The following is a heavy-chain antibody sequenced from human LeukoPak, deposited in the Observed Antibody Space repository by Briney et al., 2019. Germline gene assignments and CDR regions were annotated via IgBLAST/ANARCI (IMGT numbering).Heavy chain of an antibody. CDR2: ISGNNDNP. V-gene: IGHV1-18*04. D-gene: IGHD2-2*01. J-gene: IGHJ4*02. Sequence: GASVTVSCKASGYTFTSYAMHWVRQAPGQGLEWIAWISGNNDNPNYGQKFQGRFTVTTDSSTSTAYMELRNLRSDDTAVYYCARDGTSTDDYWGQGTLVTVSS. CDR3: ARDGTSTDDY. CDR1: GYTFTSYA.